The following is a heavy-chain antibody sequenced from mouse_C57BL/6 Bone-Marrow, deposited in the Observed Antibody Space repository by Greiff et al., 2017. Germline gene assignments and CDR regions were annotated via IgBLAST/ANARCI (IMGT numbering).Heavy chain of an antibody. V-gene: IGHV5-4*03. Sequence: EVKVVESGGGLVKPGGSLKLSCAASGFTFSSYAMSWVRQTPEKRLEWVATISDGGSYTYYPDNVKGRFTISRDNAKNHLYLQMSHLKSEDTAMSYCSSEITTVVVPPRAYWGQGTLVTVSA. D-gene: IGHD1-1*01. CDR1: GFTFSSYA. J-gene: IGHJ3*01. CDR3: SSEITTVVVPPRAY. CDR2: ISDGGSYT.